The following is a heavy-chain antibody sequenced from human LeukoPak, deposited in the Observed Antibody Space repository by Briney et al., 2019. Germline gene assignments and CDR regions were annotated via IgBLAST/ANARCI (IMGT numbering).Heavy chain of an antibody. Sequence: GGSLRLSCAASGFTFSSYWMHWVRQAPGKGLVWVSRINSDGSSTSYADSVKGRFTISRDNAKNTLYLQTNSLRAEDTAVYYCASLGRYYDSSGYYFFDWGQGTLVTVSS. CDR2: INSDGSST. V-gene: IGHV3-74*01. D-gene: IGHD3-22*01. J-gene: IGHJ4*02. CDR3: ASLGRYYDSSGYYFFD. CDR1: GFTFSSYW.